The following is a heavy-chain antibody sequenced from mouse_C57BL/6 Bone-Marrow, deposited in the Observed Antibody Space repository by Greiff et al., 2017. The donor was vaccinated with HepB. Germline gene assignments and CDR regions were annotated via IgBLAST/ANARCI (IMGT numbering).Heavy chain of an antibody. CDR1: GYTFTDYY. Sequence: EVQRVESGPVLVKPGASVKMSCKASGYTFTDYYMNWVKQSHGKSLEWIGVINPYNGGTSYNQKFKGKATLAVDKSSSTAYMELNSLTSEDSAVYYCARSFPYGGQGTTLTVSS. CDR2: INPYNGGT. J-gene: IGHJ2*01. V-gene: IGHV1-19*01. CDR3: ARSFPY.